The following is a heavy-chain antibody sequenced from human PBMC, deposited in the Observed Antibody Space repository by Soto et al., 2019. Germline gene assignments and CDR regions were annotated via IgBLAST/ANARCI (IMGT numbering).Heavy chain of an antibody. CDR1: GYRYTRYG. CDR3: GRCRTDSYAMGV. CDR2: ISPYNGRT. Sequence: VPVKLACKASGYRYTRYGIGGRSQVPGQGPEWMGWISPYNGRTTYAQNVQGRVVMTTDISTNIVYLELRSLRSDDTAMYYCGRCRTDSYAMGVWGQRPTGTVYS. D-gene: IGHD1-1*01. J-gene: IGHJ6*02. V-gene: IGHV1-18*01.